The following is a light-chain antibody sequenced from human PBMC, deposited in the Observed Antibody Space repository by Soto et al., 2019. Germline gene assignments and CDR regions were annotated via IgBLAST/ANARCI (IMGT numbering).Light chain of an antibody. CDR1: QNIGVN. CDR2: ATS. CDR3: QQNFGAPYR. Sequence: DIQMTQSPSSLSASVGDRVTITCRASQNIGVNLNWYQQKPGKAPKLLIYATSTLFTGVPSRFSGSGSGTDFTLTITSLQPEDFATYYCQQNFGAPYRFGQGTKLEIK. J-gene: IGKJ2*03. V-gene: IGKV1-39*01.